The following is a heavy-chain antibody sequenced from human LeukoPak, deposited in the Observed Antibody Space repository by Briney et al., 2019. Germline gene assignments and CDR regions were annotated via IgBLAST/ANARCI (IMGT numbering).Heavy chain of an antibody. D-gene: IGHD5-12*01. CDR3: AREGYSGYDQVDY. V-gene: IGHV3-74*01. Sequence: GGSLRLSYAASGFTFSSYWMHWVRQAPGKGLVWVSRINSDGSSTSYADSVKGRFTISRDSAKNTLYLQMNSLRAEDTAVYYCAREGYSGYDQVDYWGQGTLVTVSS. CDR1: GFTFSSYW. J-gene: IGHJ4*02. CDR2: INSDGSST.